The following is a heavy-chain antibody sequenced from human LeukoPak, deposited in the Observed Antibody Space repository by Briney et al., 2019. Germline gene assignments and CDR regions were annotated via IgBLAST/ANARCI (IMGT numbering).Heavy chain of an antibody. CDR1: GFTFTSSA. CDR2: ISGSGVTI. Sequence: GGSLRLSCAASGFTFTSSAMAWVRLSPGKGLEWVSSISGSGVTIHSADSVKGRFSISRDNSKKTLSLHMSSLRAEDTAIYYCAKVVVSGNGDYFDFWGQGTLVTVAS. D-gene: IGHD2-8*01. CDR3: AKVVVSGNGDYFDF. J-gene: IGHJ4*02. V-gene: IGHV3-23*01.